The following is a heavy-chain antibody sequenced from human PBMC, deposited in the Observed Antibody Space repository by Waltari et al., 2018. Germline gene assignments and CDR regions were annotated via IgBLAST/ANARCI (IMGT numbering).Heavy chain of an antibody. J-gene: IGHJ3*01. V-gene: IGHV1-69-2*01. D-gene: IGHD3-10*01. Sequence: EVQLLQSGAEVKKPGTPVKISCKVSGDTVTDNYIHWLQQAPGKGLQWMGLLDPEDGQAVYAEKFQGRVTMTADTSIHTAYMELTSLTSEDTAFYYCAAALGGGISASRPFHFWGQGTMITVSS. CDR1: GDTVTDNY. CDR2: LDPEDGQA. CDR3: AAALGGGISASRPFHF.